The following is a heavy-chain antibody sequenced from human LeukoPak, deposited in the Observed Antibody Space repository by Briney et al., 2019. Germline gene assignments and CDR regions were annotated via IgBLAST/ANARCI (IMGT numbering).Heavy chain of an antibody. J-gene: IGHJ4*02. CDR1: GYTFTNYH. Sequence: ASVTVSCKASGYTFTNYHINWVRQATGQRLEWMGWMNPNNGDSGYAQKFQGRVTITRDTSISTSYMELRSLRSDDTDVYFCARTTSFTASGYDYWGQGTLVTVSS. D-gene: IGHD6-25*01. CDR2: MNPNNGDS. V-gene: IGHV1-8*03. CDR3: ARTTSFTASGYDY.